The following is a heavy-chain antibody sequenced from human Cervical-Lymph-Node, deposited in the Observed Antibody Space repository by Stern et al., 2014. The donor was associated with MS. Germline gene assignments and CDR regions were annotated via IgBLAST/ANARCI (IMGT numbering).Heavy chain of an antibody. CDR1: GFTFSNYA. J-gene: IGHJ4*02. CDR3: AKEGAYDEWPYFDY. D-gene: IGHD5-12*01. CDR2: ISGSGGST. Sequence: EVQLVESGGGLVQPGGSLRLSCAASGFTFSNYAMNWVRQAPGKGLEWVSSISGSGGSTYYAGSVKGRFTISRDNSKNTLFLQMNSLRAEDTAVYYCAKEGAYDEWPYFDYWGQGTLVTVSS. V-gene: IGHV3-23*04.